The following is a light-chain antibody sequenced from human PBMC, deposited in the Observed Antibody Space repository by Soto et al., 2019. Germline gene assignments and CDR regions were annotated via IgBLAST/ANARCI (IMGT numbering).Light chain of an antibody. CDR3: NSYITRSTPWV. CDR2: EVN. V-gene: IGLV2-14*01. J-gene: IGLJ1*01. Sequence: QSVLTQPASVSGSPGQSITISCTGTSSDVGAYTYVSWYQQHPGKAPKLMIYEVNNRPSGVSDRFSGSKSGNTASLTISGLQAEDEADYYCNSYITRSTPWVFGTGTKVTVL. CDR1: SSDVGAYTY.